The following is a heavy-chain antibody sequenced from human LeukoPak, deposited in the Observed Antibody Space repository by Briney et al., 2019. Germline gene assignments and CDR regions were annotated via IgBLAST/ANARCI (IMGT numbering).Heavy chain of an antibody. CDR1: GYTFTGYY. D-gene: IGHD5-18*01. CDR2: INPNSGGT. V-gene: IGHV1-2*02. CDR3: ARLKVDTATGGSDY. J-gene: IGHJ4*02. Sequence: ASVKVSCKASGYTFTGYYMHWVRQAPGQGLEWMGWINPNSGGTNYAQEFQGRVTMTRDTSISTAYMELSRLRSDDTAVYYCARLKVDTATGGSDYWGQGTLVTVSS.